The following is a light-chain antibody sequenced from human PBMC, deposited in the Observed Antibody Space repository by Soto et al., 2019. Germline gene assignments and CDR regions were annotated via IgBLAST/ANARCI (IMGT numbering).Light chain of an antibody. CDR1: QSLLHSNGYNY. CDR3: MQTLQTPLN. V-gene: IGKV2-28*01. J-gene: IGKJ4*01. Sequence: DIVMTQSPLSLPVTPGEPASISCRSSQSLLHSNGYNYLNWYLQKPGQSPQLLIYLGSNRASGVTDRFKSSASGTDFTLQISRVEAEDVGVYYCMQTLQTPLNFGGGTKMEIK. CDR2: LGS.